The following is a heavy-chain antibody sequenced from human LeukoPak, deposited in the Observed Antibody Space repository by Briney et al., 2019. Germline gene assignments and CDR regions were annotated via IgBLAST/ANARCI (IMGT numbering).Heavy chain of an antibody. CDR1: GSSISSYY. V-gene: IGHV4-59*01. CDR2: IYYSGST. CDR3: ARVRGRNAFDI. Sequence: SETLSLTCTVSGSSISSYYWSWIRQPPGKGLEWIGYIYYSGSTNYNPSLKSRVTISVDTSKNQFSLKLSSVTAADTAVYYCARVRGRNAFDIWGQGTMVTVSS. J-gene: IGHJ3*02.